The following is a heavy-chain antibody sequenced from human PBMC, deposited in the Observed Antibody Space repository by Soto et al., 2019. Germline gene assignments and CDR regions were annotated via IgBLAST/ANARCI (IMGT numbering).Heavy chain of an antibody. CDR2: IRSKAYGGTT. D-gene: IGHD3-16*01. Sequence: GGSLRLSCTASGFTFGDYAMSWFRQAPGKGLEWVGFIRSKAYGGTTEYAASVKGRFTISRDDSKSIAYLQMNSLKTEDTAVYYCTRVRGFMIKFGGVNDYWGQGTLVTVSS. V-gene: IGHV3-49*03. J-gene: IGHJ4*02. CDR3: TRVRGFMIKFGGVNDY. CDR1: GFTFGDYA.